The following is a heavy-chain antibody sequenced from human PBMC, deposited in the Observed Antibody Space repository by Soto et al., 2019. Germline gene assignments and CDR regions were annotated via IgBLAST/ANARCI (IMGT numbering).Heavy chain of an antibody. Sequence: QVQLVQSGAEVKKPGASVKVSCKASGYTFINYAVHWVRQAPGQSLEWMGWINGGNGDAKYSQNFQGRVTITRDTAASTAYMELSSLRAEYTAVYYCAGSQGGWNYPGYWGQGTLVTVSS. CDR2: INGGNGDA. V-gene: IGHV1-3*01. CDR3: AGSQGGWNYPGY. J-gene: IGHJ4*02. CDR1: GYTFINYA. D-gene: IGHD1-7*01.